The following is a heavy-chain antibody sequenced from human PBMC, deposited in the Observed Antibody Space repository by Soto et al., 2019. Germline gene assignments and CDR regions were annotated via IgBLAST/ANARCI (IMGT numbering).Heavy chain of an antibody. V-gene: IGHV1-69*12. J-gene: IGHJ3*02. CDR1: GGTFSSYA. D-gene: IGHD2-2*01. CDR3: ASMPSVILNSYGFVTPFDI. Sequence: QVQLGQSGAEVKKTGSSVKLSCKAAGGTFSSYAFSWVRQAPRQGLEWMGGIIPMFRTPNYAQKFRDRVTITADESTTTLYMELTGLKSDDTALYFCASMPSVILNSYGFVTPFDIWGQGTMVTVSS. CDR2: IIPMFRTP.